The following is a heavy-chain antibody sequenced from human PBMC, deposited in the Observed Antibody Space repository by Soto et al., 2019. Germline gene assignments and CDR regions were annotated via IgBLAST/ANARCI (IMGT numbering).Heavy chain of an antibody. Sequence: EVQLLESGGGVVQPGGSLRLSCAASGFTFSSYAMGWVRQAPGKGLEFVSAISGSGGNTYYADSVKGRFTISRDNSKSTLSLQMNSLRAEDTALYYCAKDLRGFSSTGRIDYWGQGTLVTVSS. V-gene: IGHV3-23*01. CDR2: ISGSGGNT. CDR1: GFTFSSYA. D-gene: IGHD6-13*01. J-gene: IGHJ4*02. CDR3: AKDLRGFSSTGRIDY.